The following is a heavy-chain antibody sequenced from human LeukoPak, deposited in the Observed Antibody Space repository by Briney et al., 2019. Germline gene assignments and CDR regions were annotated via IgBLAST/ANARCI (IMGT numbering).Heavy chain of an antibody. V-gene: IGHV1-69*04. Sequence: SVKVSCKASGGTFISYAISWVRQAPGQGLEWMGRIIPILGIANYAQKFQGRVTITADKSTSTAYMELSSLRSEDTAVYYCARDAPVGSLFYYYYGMDVWGQGTTVTVSS. D-gene: IGHD2-21*01. CDR1: GGTFISYA. CDR3: ARDAPVGSLFYYYYGMDV. J-gene: IGHJ6*02. CDR2: IIPILGIA.